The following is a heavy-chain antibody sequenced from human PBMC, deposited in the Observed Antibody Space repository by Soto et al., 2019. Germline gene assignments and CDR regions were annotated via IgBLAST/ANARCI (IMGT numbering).Heavy chain of an antibody. CDR3: TTLIIPN. V-gene: IGHV3-15*07. CDR1: SVSNAW. J-gene: IGHJ4*02. CDR2: IKSKTDGGTT. D-gene: IGHD3-3*01. Sequence: SVSNAWMNWVRQAPGKGLEWVGRIKSKTDGGTTDYAAPVKGRFTISRDDSKNTLYLQMNSLKTEDTSVYYCTTLIIPNWGQGTLVTVSS.